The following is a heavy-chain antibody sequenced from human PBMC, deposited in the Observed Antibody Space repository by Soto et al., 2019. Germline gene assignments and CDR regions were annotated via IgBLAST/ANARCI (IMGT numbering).Heavy chain of an antibody. CDR3: ARKGYCSGGSCYSNYYYSMDV. D-gene: IGHD2-15*01. J-gene: IGHJ6*02. CDR1: GFTFSSYA. Sequence: PGGSLRLSCAASGFTFSSYAMHWVRQAPGKGLXXXAVITYDGSNKYYADSVKGRFTISRDNSKNTLYLQMNSLRAEDTAVYYCARKGYCSGGSCYSNYYYSMDVWGQGTTVTVSS. CDR2: ITYDGSNK. V-gene: IGHV3-30-3*01.